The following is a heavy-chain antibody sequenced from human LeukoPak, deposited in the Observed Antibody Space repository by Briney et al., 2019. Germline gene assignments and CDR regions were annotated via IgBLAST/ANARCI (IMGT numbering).Heavy chain of an antibody. J-gene: IGHJ3*02. D-gene: IGHD3-10*01. Sequence: SETLSLTCTVSGDSISSDEYFWSWIRQPPGKGLEWIGEINHSGSTNYNPSLKSRVTISVDTSKNQFSLKLSSVTAADTAVYYCARGGRFGLDAFDIWGQGTMVTVSS. V-gene: IGHV4-34*01. CDR2: INHSGST. CDR3: ARGGRFGLDAFDI. CDR1: GDSISSDEYF.